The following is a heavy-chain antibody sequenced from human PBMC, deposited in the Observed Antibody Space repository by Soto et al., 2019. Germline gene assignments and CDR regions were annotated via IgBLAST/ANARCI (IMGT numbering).Heavy chain of an antibody. Sequence: SETLSLTCTVSGGSVSSGSYYWSWIRQPPGKGLEWIGYIYYSGSTNYNASLKSRVTISVDTSKNQFSLKLSSVTAADTAVYYCARDIGRGAYYDFWSGYPYYYYGMDVWGQGXTVTVSS. J-gene: IGHJ6*02. CDR1: GGSVSSGSYY. V-gene: IGHV4-61*01. CDR3: ARDIGRGAYYDFWSGYPYYYYGMDV. CDR2: IYYSGST. D-gene: IGHD3-3*01.